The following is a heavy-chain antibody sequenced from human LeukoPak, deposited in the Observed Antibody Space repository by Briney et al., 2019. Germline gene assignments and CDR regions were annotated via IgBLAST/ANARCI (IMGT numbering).Heavy chain of an antibody. Sequence: SGGSLRLSCAASGFTFSSYGMHWVRQAPGKGLEWLAFIRYDGSNKYYADSVKGRFTISRDNSKNTLYLQMNSLRAEDTAVYYCAKVPRMQWLVFVADYFDYWGQGTLVTVSS. V-gene: IGHV3-30*02. CDR1: GFTFSSYG. J-gene: IGHJ4*02. CDR3: AKVPRMQWLVFVADYFDY. D-gene: IGHD6-19*01. CDR2: IRYDGSNK.